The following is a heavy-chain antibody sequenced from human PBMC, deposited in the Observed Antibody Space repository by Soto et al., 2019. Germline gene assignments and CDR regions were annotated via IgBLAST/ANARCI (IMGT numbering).Heavy chain of an antibody. CDR3: AKGPISSAGGYYYYYGMDV. CDR2: ISYDGSNE. J-gene: IGHJ6*02. D-gene: IGHD2-21*01. CDR1: GFTFSSYG. Sequence: QVQLVESGGGVVQPGRSLRLSCAASGFTFSSYGMHWVRQAPGKGLEWVAVISYDGSNEYYADSVKGRFTISRDNSKNTLYLQMNSLRAEDTAVYYCAKGPISSAGGYYYYYGMDVWGQGTTVTVSS. V-gene: IGHV3-30*18.